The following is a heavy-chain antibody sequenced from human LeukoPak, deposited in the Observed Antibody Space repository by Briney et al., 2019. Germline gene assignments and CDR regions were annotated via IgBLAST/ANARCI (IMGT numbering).Heavy chain of an antibody. D-gene: IGHD1-26*01. Sequence: PSQTLSLTCTVSGGSISSGDYYWSWIRQPPGKGLEWIGYIYYSGSTYYNPSLKSRVTISVDTSKNQFSLKLSSVTAADTAAYYCARARGSYLLTYTDYWGQGTLVTVSS. V-gene: IGHV4-30-4*08. J-gene: IGHJ4*02. CDR3: ARARGSYLLTYTDY. CDR1: GGSISSGDYY. CDR2: IYYSGST.